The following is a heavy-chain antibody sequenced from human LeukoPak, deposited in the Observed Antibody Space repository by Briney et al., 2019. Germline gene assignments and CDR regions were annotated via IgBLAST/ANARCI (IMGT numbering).Heavy chain of an antibody. J-gene: IGHJ4*02. V-gene: IGHV1-69*05. D-gene: IGHD3-22*01. CDR1: GGTFSSYA. CDR3: ARVPEGVVVIPNYYFDY. Sequence: ASVKVSCKASGGTFSSYAISWVRQAPGQGLEWMGRIIPIFGTANYAQKFQGRVTITTDESTRTAYMELSSLRSEDTAVYYCARVPEGVVVIPNYYFDYWGQGTLVTVSS. CDR2: IIPIFGTA.